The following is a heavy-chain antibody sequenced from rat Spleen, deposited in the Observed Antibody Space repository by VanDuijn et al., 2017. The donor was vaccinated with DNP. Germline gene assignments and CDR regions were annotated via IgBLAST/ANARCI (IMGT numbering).Heavy chain of an antibody. CDR3: ARTAYYAMDA. CDR1: GYSITSCCR. D-gene: IGHD1-12*01. CDR2: INSAGST. Sequence: EVQLQESGPGLVEPSQSLSLTCSVTGYSITSCCRWTWIRKFPGHKLEWMGYINSAGSTNYNPSLKGRISITSDTSKNQFFLQVNSVTTEDTAIYYCARTAYYAMDAWGQGTLVTVSS. J-gene: IGHJ3*01. V-gene: IGHV3-3*01.